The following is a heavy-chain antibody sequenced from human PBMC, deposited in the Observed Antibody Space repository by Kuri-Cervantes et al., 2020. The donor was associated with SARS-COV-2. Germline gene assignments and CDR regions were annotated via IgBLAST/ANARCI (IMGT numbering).Heavy chain of an antibody. V-gene: IGHV3-30*02. CDR3: AKAGKKEGYCSSTSCYLDSDY. J-gene: IGHJ4*02. D-gene: IGHD2-2*01. Sequence: GESLKISCAASGFTFKTYGMHWVRQAPGKGLEWVAFTRYDGNNQYYGDSVKGRFSIPRDNSKNTLYLHMNSLRAEDTAVYYCAKAGKKEGYCSSTSCYLDSDYWGQGTLITVSS. CDR2: TRYDGNNQ. CDR1: GFTFKTYG.